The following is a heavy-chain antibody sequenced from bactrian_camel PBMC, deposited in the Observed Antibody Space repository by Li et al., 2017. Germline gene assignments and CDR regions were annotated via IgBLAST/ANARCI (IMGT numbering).Heavy chain of an antibody. CDR1: ADAYRRNF. V-gene: IGHV3S1*01. D-gene: IGHD2*01. CDR2: IRPGATTT. CDR3: AAQFLEASCAVVHAIDN. J-gene: IGHJ4*01. Sequence: HVQLVESGGGSVQAGGSLTLSCAADADAYRRNFIGWFRQVPGKEREGVASIRPGATTTAYASSVRGRFSISLDTAKNTVFLQMNSLKPEDTATYYCAAQFLEASCAVVHAIDNWGQGTQVTVS.